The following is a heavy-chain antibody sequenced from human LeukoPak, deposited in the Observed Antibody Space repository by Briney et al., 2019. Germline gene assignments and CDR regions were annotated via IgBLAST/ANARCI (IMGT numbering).Heavy chain of an antibody. CDR3: ATLRFLEWLQYFQH. J-gene: IGHJ1*01. Sequence: GASVKVSCKASGYTFTDYYMHWVQQAPGKGLEWMGRVDPEDGETIYAEKFQGRVTITADTSTDTAYMELSSLRSEDTAVYYCATLRFLEWLQYFQHWGQGTLVTVSS. CDR2: VDPEDGET. V-gene: IGHV1-69-2*01. CDR1: GYTFTDYY. D-gene: IGHD3-3*01.